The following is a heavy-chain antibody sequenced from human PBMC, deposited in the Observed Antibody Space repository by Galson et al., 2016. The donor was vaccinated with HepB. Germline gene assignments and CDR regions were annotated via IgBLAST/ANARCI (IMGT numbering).Heavy chain of an antibody. CDR2: IYYSGST. CDR3: ARRGVGGDYDLLDY. D-gene: IGHD2-21*02. V-gene: IGHV4-39*01. J-gene: IGHJ4*02. Sequence: SETLSLTCTVSGGSISSSSYYWGWIRQPPGKGLEWIGSIYYSGSTYYNPSLKSRVTISVDTSKNQFSLKLSSVTAADTAVYDCARRGVGGDYDLLDYWGQGTLVTVSS. CDR1: GGSISSSSYY.